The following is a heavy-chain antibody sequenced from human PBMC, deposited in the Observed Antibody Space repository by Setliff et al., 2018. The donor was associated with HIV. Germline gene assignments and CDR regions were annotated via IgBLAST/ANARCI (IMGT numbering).Heavy chain of an antibody. D-gene: IGHD1-26*01. CDR2: ISAYNGNT. CDR1: GYTFTSYG. CDR3: GRANIVGATGPDY. J-gene: IGHJ4*02. Sequence: GASVKVSCKASGYTFTSYGISWVRQAPGQGLEWMGWISAYNGNTNYAQRFQGRVTMTRDLSISTAYMELSSLRSDDTAVYFCGRANIVGATGPDYWGQGTLVTVSS. V-gene: IGHV1-18*01.